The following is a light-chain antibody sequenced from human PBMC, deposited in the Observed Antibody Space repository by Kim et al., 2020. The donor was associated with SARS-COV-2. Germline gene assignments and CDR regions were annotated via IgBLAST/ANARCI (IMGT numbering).Light chain of an antibody. Sequence: SASAGDRVTITCRASQCITNSLVWFQQKPGKAPKSLIQTASSLQGGVPSKFSGSGSGTNFTITISSLQPEDSATYYCQQYNSHPPTFGQGTKLEI. CDR1: QCITNS. CDR2: TAS. V-gene: IGKV1-16*02. CDR3: QQYNSHPPT. J-gene: IGKJ2*01.